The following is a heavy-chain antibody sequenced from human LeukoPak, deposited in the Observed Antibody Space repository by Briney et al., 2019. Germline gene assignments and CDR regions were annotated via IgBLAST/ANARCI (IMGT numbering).Heavy chain of an antibody. CDR3: ARADFWSGTYAFDI. V-gene: IGHV4-61*02. CDR1: GGSISSGSYY. D-gene: IGHD3-3*01. CDR2: IYTSGST. J-gene: IGHJ3*02. Sequence: SETLSLTCTVSGGSISSGSYYWSWIRQPAGKGLEWIGRIYTSGSTNYNPSLKSRVTISVDTSKNQFSLELSSVTAADTAVYYCARADFWSGTYAFDIWGQGTMVTVSS.